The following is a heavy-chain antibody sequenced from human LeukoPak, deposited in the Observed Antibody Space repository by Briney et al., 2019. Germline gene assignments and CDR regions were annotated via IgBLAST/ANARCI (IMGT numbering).Heavy chain of an antibody. CDR2: ITGSTGST. CDR3: ARDEGGIAVAGTIGWFDP. D-gene: IGHD6-19*01. CDR1: GFTFSSYA. V-gene: IGHV3-23*01. Sequence: GGSLRLSCAASGFTFSSYAMSWVRQAPGRGLEWVSSITGSTGSTSYADSVKGRFTISRDNSKNTLYLQMNSLRAEDTAVYYCARDEGGIAVAGTIGWFDPWGQGTLVTVSS. J-gene: IGHJ5*02.